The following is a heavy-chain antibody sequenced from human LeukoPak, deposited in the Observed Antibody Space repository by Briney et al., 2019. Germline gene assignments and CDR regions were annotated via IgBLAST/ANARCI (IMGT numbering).Heavy chain of an antibody. CDR2: IYYSGST. D-gene: IGHD1-26*01. CDR3: ARHRGRVSYRRGFDP. V-gene: IGHV4-39*01. J-gene: IGHJ5*02. Sequence: SETLSLPCTVSGGSISSSSYYWGWIRQPPGKGLEWIGSIYYSGSTYYNPSLKSRVTISVDTSKNQFSLKLSSVTAADTAVYYCARHRGRVSYRRGFDPWGQGTLVTVSS. CDR1: GGSISSSSYY.